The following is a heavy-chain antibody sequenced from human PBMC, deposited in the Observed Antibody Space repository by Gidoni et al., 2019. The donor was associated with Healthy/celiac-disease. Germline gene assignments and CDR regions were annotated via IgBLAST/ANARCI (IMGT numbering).Heavy chain of an antibody. CDR2: INPNSGGT. CDR3: ARGNIVRFLEWDHNWFDP. CDR1: GYTFTGYY. D-gene: IGHD3-3*01. V-gene: IGHV1-2*02. Sequence: QVQLVQSGAEVKKPGASVKVPGKAAGYTFTGYYMHWVRQAPGQGLEWMGWINPNSGGTNYAQKFQGRVTMTRDTSISTAYMELSRLRSDDTAVYYCARGNIVRFLEWDHNWFDPWGQGTLVTVSS. J-gene: IGHJ5*02.